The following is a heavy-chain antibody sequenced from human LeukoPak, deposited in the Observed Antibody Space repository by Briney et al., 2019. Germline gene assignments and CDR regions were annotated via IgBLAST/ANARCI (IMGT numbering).Heavy chain of an antibody. V-gene: IGHV4-38-2*02. CDR2: IYHSGNT. J-gene: IGHJ4*02. CDR3: ARAIQAGGYFDY. D-gene: IGHD5-18*01. CDR1: GGSISSGYY. Sequence: SQTLSLTCTVSGGSISSGYYWGWIWRPPGKGLERIGSIYHSGNTYYNPSLTSRVTISVDTSKNQFSLKLNSVTAADTAVYYCARAIQAGGYFDYWGQGILVTVSS.